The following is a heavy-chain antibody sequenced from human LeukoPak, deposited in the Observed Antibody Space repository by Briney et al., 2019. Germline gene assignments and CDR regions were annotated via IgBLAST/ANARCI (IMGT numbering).Heavy chain of an antibody. CDR1: GFTFSNYN. V-gene: IGHV3-48*01. D-gene: IGHD5-18*01. CDR3: ARVWDGYSGEDY. J-gene: IGHJ4*02. Sequence: PGGSLRLSCAASGFTFSNYNMIWVRQAPGKGLESVSYISSSGSIMHYADSVRGRFTISRDNAKKSLYLQMNSLRAEDTAVYYCARVWDGYSGEDYWGQGTLVTGSS. CDR2: ISSSGSIM.